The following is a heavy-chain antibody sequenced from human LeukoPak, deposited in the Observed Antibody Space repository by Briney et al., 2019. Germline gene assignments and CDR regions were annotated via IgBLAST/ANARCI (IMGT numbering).Heavy chain of an antibody. CDR3: TRQEAAAVTDAAFDI. CDR2: IRTKANTYAT. V-gene: IGHV3-73*01. D-gene: IGHD6-13*01. CDR1: GFTFRGSA. J-gene: IGHJ3*02. Sequence: PVRALRLSCAATGFTFRGSAIHGVRQASGKGLEWVGHIRTKANTYATAYAASVKGTFTISRDDSKNTAYLQMNSLKTDDTAVYYCTRQEAAAVTDAAFDIWGQGTMVTVSS.